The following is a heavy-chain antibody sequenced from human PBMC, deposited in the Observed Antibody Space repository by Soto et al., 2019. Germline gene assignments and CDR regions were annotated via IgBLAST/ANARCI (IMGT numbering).Heavy chain of an antibody. V-gene: IGHV1-69*13. CDR2: IIPIFGTA. CDR1: GGTFSSYA. J-gene: IGHJ6*02. CDR3: ARGSNYYDSSGYLFVFYYYGMDV. Sequence: SVKVSCKASGGTFSSYAISWVRQAPGQGLEWMGGIIPIFGTANYAQKFQGRVTITADESTSTAYMELSSLRSEDTAVYYCARGSNYYDSSGYLFVFYYYGMDVWGQGTTVTVSS. D-gene: IGHD3-22*01.